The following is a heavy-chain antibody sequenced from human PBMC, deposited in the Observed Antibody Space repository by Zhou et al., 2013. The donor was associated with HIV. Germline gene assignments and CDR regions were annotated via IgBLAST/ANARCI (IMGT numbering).Heavy chain of an antibody. CDR3: ARALGPGLTGDY. J-gene: IGHJ4*02. CDR2: INPFGGST. CDR1: GYTFTSYY. V-gene: IGHV1-46*01. Sequence: QVQLVQSGAEVQKPGASVKVSCKASGYTFTSYYLHWVRQAPGQGLEWMGIINPFGGSTSYAQKFQGRVTMTRDTSTSTVYMELSSLRFEDTAVYYCARALGPGLTGDYWGQGTLVTVSS. D-gene: IGHD2-21*02.